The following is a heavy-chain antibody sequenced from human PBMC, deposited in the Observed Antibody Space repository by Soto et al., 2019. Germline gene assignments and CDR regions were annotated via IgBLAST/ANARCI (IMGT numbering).Heavy chain of an antibody. V-gene: IGHV3-23*01. CDR2: LSDSGGST. D-gene: IGHD6-13*01. J-gene: IGHJ4*02. Sequence: EVQLLESGGGLVKPGGSLRLSYTASGFTFSSHDMTWVRQAPGKGLEWVSGLSDSGGSTYYADSVKGRFTISRDNSMNTLYLQMNTLRAEDTAVYYCAKVSSSWYAGFFDLWGQGTLVTVSS. CDR3: AKVSSSWYAGFFDL. CDR1: GFTFSSHD.